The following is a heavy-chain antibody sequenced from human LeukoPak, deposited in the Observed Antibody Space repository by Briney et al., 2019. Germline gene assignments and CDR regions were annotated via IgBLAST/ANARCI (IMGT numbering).Heavy chain of an antibody. CDR2: INSDGSRT. V-gene: IGHV3-74*01. CDR1: GFTFSRYW. CDR3: ASLLLCYGCSSSSDSFDI. D-gene: IGHD6-6*01. Sequence: GGSLRLSCAASGFTFSRYWMHWVRQVPGKVLVWVSRINSDGSRTTYADSVKGRFTISRDNAKNTLFMQMNSLRAEDTAVYYCASLLLCYGCSSSSDSFDIWGQGTMVTVSS. J-gene: IGHJ3*02.